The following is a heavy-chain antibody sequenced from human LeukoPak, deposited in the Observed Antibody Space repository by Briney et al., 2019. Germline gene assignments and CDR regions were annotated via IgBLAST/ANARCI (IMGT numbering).Heavy chain of an antibody. CDR1: GYTFTNYG. Sequence: ASVKVSCKTSGYTFTNYGVSWVRQAPGQGLEWMGIINPSGGSTSYAQKFQGRVTMTRDTSTSTVYMELSSLRSEDTAVYYCARDPIVGGGYFDYWGQGTLVTVSS. CDR3: ARDPIVGGGYFDY. D-gene: IGHD1-26*01. V-gene: IGHV1-46*01. J-gene: IGHJ4*02. CDR2: INPSGGST.